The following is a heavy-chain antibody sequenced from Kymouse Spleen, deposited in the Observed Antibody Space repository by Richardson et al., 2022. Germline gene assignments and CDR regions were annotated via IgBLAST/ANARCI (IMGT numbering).Heavy chain of an antibody. J-gene: IGHJ6*02. CDR3: AGAYYDFWSGAVYYYYGMDV. Sequence: EVQLVESGGGLVKPGGSLRLSCAASGFTFSSYSMNWVRQAPGKGLEWVSSISSSSSYIYYADSVKGRFTISRDNAKNSLYLQMNSLRAEDTAVYYCAGAYYDFWSGAVYYYYGMDVWGQGTTVTVSS. CDR2: ISSSSSYI. V-gene: IGHV3-21*03. D-gene: IGHD3-3*01. CDR1: GFTFSSYS.